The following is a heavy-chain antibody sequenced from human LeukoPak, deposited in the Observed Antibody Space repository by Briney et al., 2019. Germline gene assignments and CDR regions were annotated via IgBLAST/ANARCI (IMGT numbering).Heavy chain of an antibody. Sequence: ASVKVSCKASGGTFSSYTISWVRQAPGQGLEWMGRIIPILGIANYAQKFQGRVTITVDKSTSTAYMELSSLRSEDTAVYYCARVDSSGYADYWGQGTLVTVSS. D-gene: IGHD3-22*01. CDR1: GGTFSSYT. J-gene: IGHJ4*02. CDR3: ARVDSSGYADY. V-gene: IGHV1-69*02. CDR2: IIPILGIA.